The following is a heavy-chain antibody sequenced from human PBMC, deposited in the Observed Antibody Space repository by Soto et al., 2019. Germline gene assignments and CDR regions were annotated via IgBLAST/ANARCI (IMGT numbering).Heavy chain of an antibody. J-gene: IGHJ4*02. CDR3: EKGSSRRGDIDS. CDR2: ISYDGSQK. Sequence: QVQLVESGGGVVQPGRSLRLSCATSGFTFRTSGMHWVRQAPGKGLEWVTFISYDGSQKYYGDSVKGRFTISRDNYKDTLYLQINSLRAADTALYFCEKGSSRRGDIDSWGQGTLVTVSS. CDR1: GFTFRTSG. D-gene: IGHD3-10*01. V-gene: IGHV3-30*18.